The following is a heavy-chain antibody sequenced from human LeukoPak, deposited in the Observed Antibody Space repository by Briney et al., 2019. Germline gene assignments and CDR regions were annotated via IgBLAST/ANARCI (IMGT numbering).Heavy chain of an antibody. CDR1: GFTLSNYW. J-gene: IGHJ4*02. CDR3: ASEHTYYYGSGSSLDY. V-gene: IGHV3-7*01. CDR2: IKQDGSEK. Sequence: GGSLRLSCEVSGFTLSNYWMSWVRQAPGKGLEWVANIKQDGSEKNYVESVKGRFTISRDNTNNLLFLQMDTLRVEDTAVYYCASEHTYYYGSGSSLDYWGQGTLVTVSS. D-gene: IGHD3-10*01.